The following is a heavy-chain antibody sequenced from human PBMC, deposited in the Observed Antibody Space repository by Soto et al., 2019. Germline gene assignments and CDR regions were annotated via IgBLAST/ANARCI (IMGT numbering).Heavy chain of an antibody. CDR2: FAPEDGET. Sequence: ASVKVSCKVSGYTLTELSMHWVRQAPGKGLEWMGGFAPEDGETIYAQKFQGRVTMTEETSTDTAYMELSGLRSEDTAVYYCATGVSFGGPGVYYYGMDVWGQGTTVTVSS. CDR1: GYTLTELS. J-gene: IGHJ6*02. D-gene: IGHD3-10*01. CDR3: ATGVSFGGPGVYYYGMDV. V-gene: IGHV1-24*01.